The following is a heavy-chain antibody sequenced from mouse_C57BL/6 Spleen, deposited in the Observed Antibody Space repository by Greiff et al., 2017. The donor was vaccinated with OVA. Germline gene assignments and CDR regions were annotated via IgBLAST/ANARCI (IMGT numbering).Heavy chain of an antibody. V-gene: IGHV3-6*01. D-gene: IGHD4-1*01. CDR2: ISYDGSN. CDR3: ARDANWDTMDY. J-gene: IGHJ4*01. Sequence: EVQLQESGPGLVKPSQSLSLTCSVTGYSITSGYYWNWIRQFPGNKLEWMGYISYDGSNNYNPSLKNRISITRDTSKNQFFLKLNSVTTEDTATYYCARDANWDTMDYWGQGTSVTVSS. CDR1: GYSITSGYY.